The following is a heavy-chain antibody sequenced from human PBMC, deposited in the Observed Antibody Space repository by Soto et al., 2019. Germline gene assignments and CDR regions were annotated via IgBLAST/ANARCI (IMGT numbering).Heavy chain of an antibody. V-gene: IGHV3-30-3*01. D-gene: IGHD6-19*01. J-gene: IGHJ5*02. CDR1: GFTFSSYA. CDR2: ISYDGSNK. Sequence: GGSLRLSCAASGFTFSSYAMHWVRQAPGKGLEWVAVISYDGSNKYYADSVKGRFTISRDNSKNTLYLQMNSLRAEDTAVYYCAKEPEMYASGWYYDHWGQGTLVTVSS. CDR3: AKEPEMYASGWYYDH.